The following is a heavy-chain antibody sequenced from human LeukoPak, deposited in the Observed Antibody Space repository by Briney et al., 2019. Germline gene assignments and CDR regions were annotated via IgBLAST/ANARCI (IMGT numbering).Heavy chain of an antibody. Sequence: PSETLSLTCAVYGGSFSGYYWSWIRQPPGKGLEWIGEINHSGSTNYNPSLKSRVTIPVDTSKNQFSLKLSSATAADTAVYYCARIAAAGMFGGNDYWGQGTLVTVSS. J-gene: IGHJ4*02. V-gene: IGHV4-34*01. CDR3: ARIAAAGMFGGNDY. CDR1: GGSFSGYY. D-gene: IGHD6-13*01. CDR2: INHSGST.